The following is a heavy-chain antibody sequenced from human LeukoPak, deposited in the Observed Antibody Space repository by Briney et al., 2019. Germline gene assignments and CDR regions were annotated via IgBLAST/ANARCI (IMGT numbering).Heavy chain of an antibody. J-gene: IGHJ5*02. CDR2: IYYTGNT. V-gene: IGHV4-59*01. D-gene: IGHD5-24*01. Sequence: WETLSLTCTVSGGSISYYYWNWIRQPPGKGLEWIGYIYYTGNTNYNPSLKSRVTISVDTSKNQFSLKLSSVTAADTAVYYCARDRLQLQSWGQGTLVTVSS. CDR3: ARDRLQLQS. CDR1: GGSISYYY.